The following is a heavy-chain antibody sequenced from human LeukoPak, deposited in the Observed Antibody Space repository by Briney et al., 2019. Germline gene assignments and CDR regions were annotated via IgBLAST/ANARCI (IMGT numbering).Heavy chain of an antibody. J-gene: IGHJ6*03. Sequence: PGGSLTLSCAASGFIFGRDSMNWVRQAPGRGLEWIGRIYTSGTTDYNPSLRTRVTISVDASRNQFSLNLSSVTAADTAVYYCARWSGSVTARNYYYYMDVWGEGTTVTVSS. D-gene: IGHD6-6*01. CDR3: ARWSGSVTARNYYYYMDV. CDR1: GFIFGRDS. V-gene: IGHV4-4*09. CDR2: IYTSGTT.